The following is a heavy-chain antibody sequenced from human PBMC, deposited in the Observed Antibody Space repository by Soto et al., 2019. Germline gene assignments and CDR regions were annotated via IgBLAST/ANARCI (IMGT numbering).Heavy chain of an antibody. CDR1: GGSISVAAFY. J-gene: IGHJ6*03. CDR2: IYHTGSA. D-gene: IGHD4-17*01. V-gene: IGHV4-31*03. CDR3: ARVQVRLTTRNHYYMDI. Sequence: QVQLEESGPGLVKPSQTLSLTCNVSGGSISVAAFYWAWLRQVPGKGLEWLVFIYHTGSAYYKPSVESRLSPSVETSKPHFSLSLRSVTAADTAVYYCARVQVRLTTRNHYYMDIWGKGTTVTVSS.